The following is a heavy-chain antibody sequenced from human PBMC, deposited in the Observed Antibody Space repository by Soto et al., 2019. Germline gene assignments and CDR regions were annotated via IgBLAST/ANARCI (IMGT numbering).Heavy chain of an antibody. J-gene: IGHJ3*01. D-gene: IGHD2-8*01. V-gene: IGHV3-23*01. CDR1: GFTFINYA. CDR2: ISGGGDGT. CDR3: AKKGLGSLKTFCSNSDCHYAFDL. Sequence: EVQLLESGGGLVQPGGSLRLSCAASGFTFINYAMIWDRQAPGKGLEWVSTISGGGDGTYYADSVKGHFTISRDNSKNTLYLQMNSLRAEDTAIYYCAKKGLGSLKTFCSNSDCHYAFDLWGQGTVVTVSS.